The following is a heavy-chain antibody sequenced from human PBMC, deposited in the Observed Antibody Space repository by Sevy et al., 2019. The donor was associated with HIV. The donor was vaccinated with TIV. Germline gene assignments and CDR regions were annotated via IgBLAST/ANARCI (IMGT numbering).Heavy chain of an antibody. CDR3: TTGFTIFGVVAYFDY. J-gene: IGHJ4*02. Sequence: GGSLRLSCAASGFTFSNAWMSWVRQAPGKGLEWVGRIKSKNDGGTTDYAEPVKGRFTISRDDSKNTLYLQMNSLKTEDTAVYYCTTGFTIFGVVAYFDYWGQGTLVTVSS. CDR1: GFTFSNAW. D-gene: IGHD3-3*01. V-gene: IGHV3-15*01. CDR2: IKSKNDGGTT.